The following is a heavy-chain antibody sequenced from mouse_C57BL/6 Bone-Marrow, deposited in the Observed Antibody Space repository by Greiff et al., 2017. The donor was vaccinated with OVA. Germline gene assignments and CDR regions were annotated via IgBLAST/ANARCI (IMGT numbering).Heavy chain of an antibody. CDR2: ISNLAYSI. J-gene: IGHJ1*03. CDR3: ARHRNYGWYFDV. D-gene: IGHD1-1*01. Sequence: EVQLQESGGGLVQPGGSLKLSCAASGFTFSDYGMAWVRQAPRQGPEWVAFISNLAYSIYYADTVTGRFTISRENAKNTLYLEMSSLRSEDTAMDYCARHRNYGWYFDVWGTGTTVTVSS. CDR1: GFTFSDYG. V-gene: IGHV5-15*01.